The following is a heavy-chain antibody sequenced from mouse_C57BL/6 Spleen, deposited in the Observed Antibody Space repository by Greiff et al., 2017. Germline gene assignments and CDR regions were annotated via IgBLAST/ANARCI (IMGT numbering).Heavy chain of an antibody. D-gene: IGHD2-5*01. CDR1: GFTFSDYY. Sequence: EVQLQESEGGLVQPGSSMKLSCTASGFTFSDYYMAWVRQVPEKGLEWVANINYDGSSTYYLDSLKSRFIISRDNAKNILYLQMSSLKSEDTATYYCARGGAYYSNPFDYWGQGTTLTVSS. CDR2: INYDGSST. V-gene: IGHV5-16*01. CDR3: ARGGAYYSNPFDY. J-gene: IGHJ2*01.